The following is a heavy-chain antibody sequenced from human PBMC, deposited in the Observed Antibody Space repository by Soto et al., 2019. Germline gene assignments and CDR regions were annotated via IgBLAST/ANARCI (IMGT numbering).Heavy chain of an antibody. Sequence: PSENLALTCTYSVGSISISSYYWGWIRQPPGKGLARIASIYYSGSTYYNPSLKSRVTISVDTSKNQFSLKLSSVTAADTAVYYCARPWHNAWYFDLWGRGTMVTVSS. CDR2: IYYSGST. CDR3: ARPWHNAWYFDL. D-gene: IGHD1-1*01. V-gene: IGHV4-39*01. J-gene: IGHJ2*01. CDR1: VGSISISSYY.